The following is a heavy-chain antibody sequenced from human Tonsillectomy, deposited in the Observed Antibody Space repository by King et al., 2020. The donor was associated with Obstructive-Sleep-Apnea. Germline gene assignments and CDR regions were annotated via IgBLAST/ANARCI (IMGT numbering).Heavy chain of an antibody. V-gene: IGHV3-30*03. D-gene: IGHD5-12*01. Sequence: VQLVESGGGVVQPGRSLRLSCAASGFTFSRFGMHWVRQAPGKGLEWVAGISYDESNEYYTDSVKGRFTISRDNSKDILYLQMNSLRPEDTAVYYCASVVATIVDNFYYGLDVWGQGTAVTVSS. CDR3: ASVVATIVDNFYYGLDV. CDR2: ISYDESNE. CDR1: GFTFSRFG. J-gene: IGHJ6*02.